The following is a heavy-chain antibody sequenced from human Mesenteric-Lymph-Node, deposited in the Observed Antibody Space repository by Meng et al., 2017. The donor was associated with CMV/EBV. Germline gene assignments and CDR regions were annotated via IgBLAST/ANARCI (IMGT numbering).Heavy chain of an antibody. CDR2: ISSNGSST. D-gene: IGHD3-3*01. Sequence: GGSLRLSCAASGFTFSSYAMHWVRQAPGKGLEYVSAISSNGSSTYYADSVKGRFTISRDNSKNTLYLQMGSLRAEDMAVYYCAKDTPDFWSGYYTEFDYWGQGTLVTVSS. V-gene: IGHV3-64*02. J-gene: IGHJ4*02. CDR1: GFTFSSYA. CDR3: AKDTPDFWSGYYTEFDY.